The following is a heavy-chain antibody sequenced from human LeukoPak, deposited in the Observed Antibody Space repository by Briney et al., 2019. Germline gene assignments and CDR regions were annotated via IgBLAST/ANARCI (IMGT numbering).Heavy chain of an antibody. CDR2: IKPDGSEK. Sequence: GGSLRLSCAASGFTFSSYWMSWVRQPPGTGLEWVANIKPDGSEKYCVDSVKGRFTISRDNAKKSLYLQMNSLRAEDTAVYYCARGDFNDYGDYVDAFEIWGQGTMVTVSA. J-gene: IGHJ3*02. D-gene: IGHD4-17*01. CDR3: ARGDFNDYGDYVDAFEI. V-gene: IGHV3-7*01. CDR1: GFTFSSYW.